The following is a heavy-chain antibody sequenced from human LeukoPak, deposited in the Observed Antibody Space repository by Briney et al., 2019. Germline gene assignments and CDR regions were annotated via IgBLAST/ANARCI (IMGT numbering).Heavy chain of an antibody. CDR2: INPNSGGT. Sequence: ASVKVSCKASGYTFTGYYMHWVRQAPGQGLEWMGWINPNSGGTNYAQKFQGRVTMTRDTSISTAYMELSRLRSDDTAVYYCARGITRYCSGGSCYYYWGQGTLVTVSS. CDR1: GYTFTGYY. CDR3: ARGITRYCSGGSCYYY. J-gene: IGHJ4*02. D-gene: IGHD2-15*01. V-gene: IGHV1-2*02.